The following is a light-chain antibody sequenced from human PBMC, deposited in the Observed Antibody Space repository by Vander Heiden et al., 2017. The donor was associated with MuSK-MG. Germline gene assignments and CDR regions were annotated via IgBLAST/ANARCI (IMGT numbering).Light chain of an antibody. CDR2: DNK. J-gene: IGLJ3*02. CDR3: GAWDTSLSGVV. CDR1: SSNIGANY. Sequence: QSVLTQPPSLSAAPGQILTISCSGKSSNIGANYVSWYQQLRGAAPKLLISDNKMRPTGIPDRFSGSKSGTSATLAIDGVQPEDEADYFCGAWDTSLSGVVFGGGTKVTVV. V-gene: IGLV1-51*01.